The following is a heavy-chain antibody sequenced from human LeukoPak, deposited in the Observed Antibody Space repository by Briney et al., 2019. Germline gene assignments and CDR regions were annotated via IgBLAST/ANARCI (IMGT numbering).Heavy chain of an antibody. CDR1: GFTFDDYG. CDR3: ARNGRRPEGFDI. J-gene: IGHJ3*02. V-gene: IGHV3-20*04. CDR2: VSSNGGST. Sequence: GGSLRLSCEASGFTFDDYGMSWVRQAPGKGQEWVSSVSSNGGSTGYADSVKGRVTISRDNAKYSLYLQMSSLRAGDTALYYCARNGRRPEGFDIWGQGTMVTVSS. D-gene: IGHD1-1*01.